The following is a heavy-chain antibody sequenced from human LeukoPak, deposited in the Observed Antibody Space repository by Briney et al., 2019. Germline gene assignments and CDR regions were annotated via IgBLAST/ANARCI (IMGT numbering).Heavy chain of an antibody. J-gene: IGHJ6*02. V-gene: IGHV3-7*05. Sequence: GGSLRLSCAASGFTFSNYWITWVRQAPGKGLEWVANIKQGGSEKHYVDSVKGRFTISRDDAKNSLYLQMNSLRIEDTAVYYCAREGQQSYGMDVWGQGTTVTVSS. CDR2: IKQGGSEK. CDR1: GFTFSNYW. CDR3: AREGQQSYGMDV. D-gene: IGHD6-13*01.